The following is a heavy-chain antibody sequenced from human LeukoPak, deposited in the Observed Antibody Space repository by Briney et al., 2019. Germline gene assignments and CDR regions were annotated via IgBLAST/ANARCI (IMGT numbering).Heavy chain of an antibody. V-gene: IGHV4-39*01. CDR3: AVSDGGSFDY. CDR2: IYYSGST. Sequence: PSETLSLTCTVSGGSISSSSYYWGWIRQPPGKGLEWIGSIYYSGSTYYNPSLKSRVTMSVDTSKNQFSLKLSSVTAADTAVYYCAVSDGGSFDYWGQGTLVTVSS. CDR1: GGSISSSSYY. D-gene: IGHD2-15*01. J-gene: IGHJ4*02.